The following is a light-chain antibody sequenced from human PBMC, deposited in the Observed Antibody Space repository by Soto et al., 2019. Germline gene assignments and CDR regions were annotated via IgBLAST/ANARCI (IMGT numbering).Light chain of an antibody. CDR1: QSISSSY. CDR2: GAS. J-gene: IGKJ1*01. Sequence: NVLKQSPGTLSLTPGERATLSCRASQSISSSYLAWYQQKPGQAPRLLIYGASSRATGIPDRFSGSGSGTDFTLTINRLEPEDFAVYYCQQYDSSPRTFGQGTNVDIK. CDR3: QQYDSSPRT. V-gene: IGKV3-20*01.